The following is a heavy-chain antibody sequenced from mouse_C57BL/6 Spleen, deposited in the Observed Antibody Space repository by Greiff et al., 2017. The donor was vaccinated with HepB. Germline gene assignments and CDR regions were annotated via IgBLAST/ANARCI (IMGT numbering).Heavy chain of an antibody. CDR2: ISDGGSYT. V-gene: IGHV5-4*01. CDR3: AREGYDDYDGFAY. J-gene: IGHJ3*01. CDR1: GFTFSSYA. Sequence: EVKLVESGGGLVKPGGSLKLSCAASGFTFSSYAMSWVRQTPEKRLEWVATISDGGSYTYYPDNVKGRFTISRDNAKNKLYLQMSHLKSEDTAMYYCAREGYDDYDGFAYWGQGTLVTVSA. D-gene: IGHD2-4*01.